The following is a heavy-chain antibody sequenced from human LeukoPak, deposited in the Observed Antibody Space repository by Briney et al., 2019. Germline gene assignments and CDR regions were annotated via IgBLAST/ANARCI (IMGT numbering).Heavy chain of an antibody. D-gene: IGHD6-13*01. CDR1: GVSFSGYY. CDR2: INHSGST. J-gene: IGHJ4*02. CDR3: ARGRYVTTRGGAAAGFLDY. V-gene: IGHV4-34*01. Sequence: MSSETLSLTCAVYGVSFSGYYWSWIRQPPGKGLEWIGEINHSGSTNYNPSLKSRVTISVDTSQKQFSLRLSSVTAADTAVYYCARGRYVTTRGGAAAGFLDYWGQGTLVTVST.